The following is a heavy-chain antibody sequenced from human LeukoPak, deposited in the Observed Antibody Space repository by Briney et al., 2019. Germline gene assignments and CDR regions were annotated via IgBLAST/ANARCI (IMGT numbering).Heavy chain of an antibody. Sequence: SVKVSCKASGGTFSSYTISWVRQAPGQGLEWMGRIIPILGIANYAQKFKGRVTITADKSTSTAYMELSSLRSEDTAVYYCASPGVAYDFWSGPSPYYYGMDVWGQGTTVTVSS. J-gene: IGHJ6*02. CDR1: GGTFSSYT. CDR3: ASPGVAYDFWSGPSPYYYGMDV. V-gene: IGHV1-69*02. CDR2: IIPILGIA. D-gene: IGHD3-3*01.